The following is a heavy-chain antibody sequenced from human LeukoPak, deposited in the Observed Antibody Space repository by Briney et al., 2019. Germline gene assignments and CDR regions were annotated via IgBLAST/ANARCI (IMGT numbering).Heavy chain of an antibody. CDR1: GGSISSYY. CDR3: TRVLGAYGSGSYYNTYYFDY. J-gene: IGHJ4*02. V-gene: IGHV3-49*03. CDR2: IRSKAYGGTT. Sequence: LTCTVSGGSISSYYWSWIRQPPGKGLEWVGFIRSKAYGGTTEYAASVKGRFTISRDDSKSIAYLQMNSLKTEDTAVYYCTRVLGAYGSGSYYNTYYFDYWGQGTLVTVSS. D-gene: IGHD3-10*01.